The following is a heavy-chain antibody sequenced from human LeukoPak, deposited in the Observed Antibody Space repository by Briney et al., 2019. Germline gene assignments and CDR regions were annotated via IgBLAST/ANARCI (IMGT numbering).Heavy chain of an antibody. CDR3: ARDLQYTYYYDSSGPAAFDI. Sequence: ASVKVSCXASGYTFTGYYMHWVRQAPGQGLEWMGRINPNSGGTNYAQKFQGRVTMTRDTSISTAYMELSRLRSDDTAVYYCARDLQYTYYYDSSGPAAFDIWGQGTMVTVSS. CDR1: GYTFTGYY. CDR2: INPNSGGT. D-gene: IGHD3-22*01. J-gene: IGHJ3*02. V-gene: IGHV1-2*06.